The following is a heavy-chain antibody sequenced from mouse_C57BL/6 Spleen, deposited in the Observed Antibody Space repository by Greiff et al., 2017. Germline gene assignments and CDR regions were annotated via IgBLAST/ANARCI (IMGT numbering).Heavy chain of an antibody. CDR3: ARLYYEYDGDYYAMDY. Sequence: QVQLQQPGAELVKPGASVKLSCKASGYTFTSYWMHWVKQRPGQGLEWIGMIHPNSGSTNYNEKFKSKATLTVDKSSSTAYMQLSSLTSEDSAVYYCARLYYEYDGDYYAMDYWGQGTSVTVSS. V-gene: IGHV1-64*01. CDR2: IHPNSGST. J-gene: IGHJ4*01. CDR1: GYTFTSYW. D-gene: IGHD2-4*01.